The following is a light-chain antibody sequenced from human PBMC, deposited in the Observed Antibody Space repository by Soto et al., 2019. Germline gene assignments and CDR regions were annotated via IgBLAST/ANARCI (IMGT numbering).Light chain of an antibody. Sequence: EIVFAQYPDTLSLSPGERATLSCRASQSVTNSLAWYQQKPGQAPRLLVYDASNRATGIPTRFSGSGSGTDFTLTISNLEPEDFAVYYCQQHISWPLTFGGGTKVDI. J-gene: IGKJ4*01. CDR1: QSVTNS. CDR2: DAS. CDR3: QQHISWPLT. V-gene: IGKV3-11*01.